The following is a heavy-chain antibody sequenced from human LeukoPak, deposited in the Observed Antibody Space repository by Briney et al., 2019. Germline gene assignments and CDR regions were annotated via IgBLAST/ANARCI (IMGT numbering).Heavy chain of an antibody. CDR3: ARDDAIIAAARLSTDVPGRYYGMDV. CDR1: GFTLSNHA. Sequence: GGSLRLSCAASGFTLSNHAMSWVRQAPGKGLEWVSAISGIGGSIYYAESVKGRFTISRDNSKNTLYLQMNSLRAEDTAVYYCARDDAIIAAARLSTDVPGRYYGMDVWGQGTTVTVSS. J-gene: IGHJ6*02. V-gene: IGHV3-23*01. CDR2: ISGIGGSI. D-gene: IGHD6-13*01.